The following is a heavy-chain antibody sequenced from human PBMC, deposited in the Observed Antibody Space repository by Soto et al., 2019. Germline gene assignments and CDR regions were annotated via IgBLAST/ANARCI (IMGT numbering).Heavy chain of an antibody. D-gene: IGHD3-22*01. V-gene: IGHV3-73*02. CDR2: ISIKPKNYAT. Sequence: DEQVGESGGGLVQPGESLKLSCGGSGFTFHGSTMHRVRQASGKVLEWIGLISIKPKNYATVYAASVTGRFTISRDESNNKAYQQLNSLQTDEKAVNYCVRNYENSNYYVDDWCRRTLVNVSS. CDR1: GFTFHGST. J-gene: IGHJ4*02. CDR3: VRNYENSNYYVDD.